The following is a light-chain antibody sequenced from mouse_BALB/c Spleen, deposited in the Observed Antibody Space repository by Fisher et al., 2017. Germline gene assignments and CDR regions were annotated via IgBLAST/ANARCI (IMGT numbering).Light chain of an antibody. V-gene: IGKV4-74*01. CDR2: STS. Sequence: IVLTQSTAIMSASLGERVTMTCTASSSVSSSYLHWYQQKPGSSPKLWIYSTSNLASGVPARFSGXXSGTSYSLTISSMEAEDAATYYCHQYHRSPPTFGGGTKLEIK. J-gene: IGKJ1*01. CDR1: SSVSSSY. CDR3: HQYHRSPPT.